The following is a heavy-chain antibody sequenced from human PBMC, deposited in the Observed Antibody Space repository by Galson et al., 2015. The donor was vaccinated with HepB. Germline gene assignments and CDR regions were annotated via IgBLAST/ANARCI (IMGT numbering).Heavy chain of an antibody. D-gene: IGHD2-2*01. V-gene: IGHV1-18*04. J-gene: IGHJ5*02. CDR3: ARDLVRWCSSTSCSNGFDP. CDR2: ISAYNGNT. CDR1: GYTFTSYG. Sequence: SVKVSCKASGYTFTSYGISWVRQAPGQGLEWMGWISAYNGNTNYAQKLQGRVTMTTDTSTSTAYMELRSLRSDDTAVYYCARDLVRWCSSTSCSNGFDPWGQGTLVTVSS.